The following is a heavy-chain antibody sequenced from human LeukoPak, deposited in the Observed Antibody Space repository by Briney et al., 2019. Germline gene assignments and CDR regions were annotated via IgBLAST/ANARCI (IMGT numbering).Heavy chain of an antibody. V-gene: IGHV4-61*02. D-gene: IGHD1-1*01. CDR3: ARGERPYYYYMDV. CDR2: IYTSGST. CDR1: GGSLSSGSYY. J-gene: IGHJ6*03. Sequence: SETLSLTCTVSGGSLSSGSYYWSWIRQPAGKELEWIGRIYTSGSTNYNPSLKSRVTISVDTSKNQFSLKLSSVTAADTAVYYCARGERPYYYYMDVWGKGTTVTISS.